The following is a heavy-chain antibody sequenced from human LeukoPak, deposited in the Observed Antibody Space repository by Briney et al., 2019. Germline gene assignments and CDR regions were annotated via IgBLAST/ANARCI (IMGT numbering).Heavy chain of an antibody. D-gene: IGHD4-23*01. CDR1: GGSISSGGYY. Sequence: SQTLSLTCTVSGGSISSGGYYWSWIRQPPGKGLEWIGYIYHSGSTCYNPSLKSRVTISVDRSKNQFSLKLSSVTAADTAVYYCARDSTTVVTHWGQGTLVTVSS. V-gene: IGHV4-30-2*01. J-gene: IGHJ4*02. CDR3: ARDSTTVVTH. CDR2: IYHSGST.